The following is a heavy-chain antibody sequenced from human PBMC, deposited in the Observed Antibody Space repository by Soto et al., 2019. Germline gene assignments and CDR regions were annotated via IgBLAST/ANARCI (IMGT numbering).Heavy chain of an antibody. CDR2: IYHSGT. CDR1: GGSISSGGYS. J-gene: IGHJ4*02. CDR3: ARAGGLGAVAVDY. D-gene: IGHD6-19*01. Sequence: QLQLQESGSGLVKPSQTLSLTCAVSGGSISSGGYSWSWIRQPPGKGLEWIGYIYHSGTYYNPSLKSRVTISVDRSKNQLSLKLSSVTAADTAVYYCARAGGLGAVAVDYWGQGTLVTVSS. V-gene: IGHV4-30-2*01.